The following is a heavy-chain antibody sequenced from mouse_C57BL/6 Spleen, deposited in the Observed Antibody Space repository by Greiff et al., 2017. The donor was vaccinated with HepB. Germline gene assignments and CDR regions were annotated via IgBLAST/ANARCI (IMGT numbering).Heavy chain of an antibody. V-gene: IGHV1-59*01. CDR3: ARGGDVDY. J-gene: IGHJ2*01. CDR2: IDPSDSYT. Sequence: QVQLQQPGAELVRPGTSVKLSCKASGYTFTSYWMHWVKQRPGQGLEWIGVIDPSDSYTNYNQKFKGKATLTVDTSSSTAYMQLSSLTSEDSAVYYCARGGDVDYWGQGTTLTVSS. CDR1: GYTFTSYW.